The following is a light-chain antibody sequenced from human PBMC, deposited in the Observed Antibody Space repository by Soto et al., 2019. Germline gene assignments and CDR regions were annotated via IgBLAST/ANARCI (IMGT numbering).Light chain of an antibody. CDR1: QSISNS. V-gene: IGKV1-39*01. Sequence: DIQMTQSLSTLSSSVGDRVTITCRASQSISNSLIWYQQKPAKAPHFLIYVASTLQSGVPSRFSGSGSGTQFAPPFTSPQPGDVATDYGEQTFSHYCTCAQGTKLEVK. CDR2: VAS. J-gene: IGKJ2*02. CDR3: EQTFSHYCT.